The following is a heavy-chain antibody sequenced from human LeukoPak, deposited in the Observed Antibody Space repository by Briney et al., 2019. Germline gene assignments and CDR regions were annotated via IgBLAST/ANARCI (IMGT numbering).Heavy chain of an antibody. J-gene: IGHJ4*02. D-gene: IGHD2-8*01. CDR2: ISGSGGST. Sequence: GGSLRLSCAASGFTFSSYAMSWVRQAPGKGLEWVSAISGSGGSTYYADSVKGRFTISRDNSKNTLYLQMSSLRAEDTATYYCARAFYCSNGVCSSLGDHWGQGTLVTVSS. V-gene: IGHV3-23*01. CDR3: ARAFYCSNGVCSSLGDH. CDR1: GFTFSSYA.